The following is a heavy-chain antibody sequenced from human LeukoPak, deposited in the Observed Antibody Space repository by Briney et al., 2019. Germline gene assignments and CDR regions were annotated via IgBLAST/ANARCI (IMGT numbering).Heavy chain of an antibody. J-gene: IGHJ6*03. CDR3: ARVEHSSGWYWSPDYYYYYMDV. V-gene: IGHV1-8*03. CDR1: GGTFSSYA. Sequence: ASVKVSCKASGGTFSSYAISWVRQATGQGLEWMGWMNPNSGNTGYAQKFQGRVTITRNTSISTAYMELSSLRSEDTAVYYCARVEHSSGWYWSPDYYYYYMDVWGKGTTVTVSS. CDR2: MNPNSGNT. D-gene: IGHD6-19*01.